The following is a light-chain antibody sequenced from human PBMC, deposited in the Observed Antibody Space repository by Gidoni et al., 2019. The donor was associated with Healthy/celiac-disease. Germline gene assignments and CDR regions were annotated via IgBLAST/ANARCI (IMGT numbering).Light chain of an antibody. CDR3: QQYNNWPPT. CDR2: GAS. Sequence: ELVMTQSPATLSVSPGERATLSCRASPSVSSHLAWYQQKPGQAPRLLIYGASTRATGIPARFSGSGSGTEFTLTISSLQSEDFAVYYCQQYNNWPPTFGGGTKVEIK. CDR1: PSVSSH. J-gene: IGKJ4*01. V-gene: IGKV3-15*01.